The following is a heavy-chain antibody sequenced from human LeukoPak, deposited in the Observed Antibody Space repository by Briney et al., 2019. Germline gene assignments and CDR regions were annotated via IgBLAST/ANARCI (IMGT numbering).Heavy chain of an antibody. V-gene: IGHV3-48*03. J-gene: IGHJ4*02. CDR3: ARRITIFGVDKTGGFDY. CDR1: GFTFSSYE. D-gene: IGHD3-3*01. Sequence: GGSLRLSCAASGFTFSSYEMNWVRQAPGKGLEWVSYISTSGNFIYYADSVKGRFTISRDNAKNSLYLQMNSLRAEDTAVYYCARRITIFGVDKTGGFDYWGQGTLVTVSS. CDR2: ISTSGNFI.